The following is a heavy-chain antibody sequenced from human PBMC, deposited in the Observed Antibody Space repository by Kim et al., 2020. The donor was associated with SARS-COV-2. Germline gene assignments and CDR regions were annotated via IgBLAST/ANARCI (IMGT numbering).Heavy chain of an antibody. CDR3: ARDVLTVKLGYGMDV. D-gene: IGHD2-8*02. J-gene: IGHJ6*02. V-gene: IGHV3-21*01. CDR1: GFTFSSYS. CDR2: ISSSSSYI. Sequence: GGSLRLSCAASGFTFSSYSMNWVRQAPGKGLEWVSSISSSSSYIYYADSVKGRFTISRDNAKNSLYLQMNSLRAEDTAVYYCARDVLTVKLGYGMDVWGQGTTVTVSS.